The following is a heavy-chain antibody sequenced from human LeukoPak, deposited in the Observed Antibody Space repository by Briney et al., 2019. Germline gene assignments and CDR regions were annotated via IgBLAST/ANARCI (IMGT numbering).Heavy chain of an antibody. Sequence: ASETLSLTCTVSGGSMSLYYWSWIRQPAGKGLEWIGRTYISGSTNYNPSLKSRVTMSVDTSKNQFSLKLTSVTAADTAVYYCARSEGPVDTAMDTASGDYWGQGTLVTVSS. CDR1: GGSMSLYY. CDR2: TYISGST. D-gene: IGHD5-18*01. CDR3: ARSEGPVDTAMDTASGDY. V-gene: IGHV4-4*07. J-gene: IGHJ4*02.